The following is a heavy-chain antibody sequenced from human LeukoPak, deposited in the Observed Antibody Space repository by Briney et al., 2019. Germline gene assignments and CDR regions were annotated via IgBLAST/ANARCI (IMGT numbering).Heavy chain of an antibody. D-gene: IGHD3-10*01. CDR2: IRYDGSNK. J-gene: IGHJ3*02. CDR1: GFTFSSYG. V-gene: IGHV3-30*02. CDR3: AKESSLSAGTPWDAFDI. Sequence: GGSLRLSCAAFGFTFSSYGMHWVRQAPGKGLEWVAFIRYDGSNKYYADSVKGRFTISRDNSKNTLYLQMNSLRAEDTAVYYCAKESSLSAGTPWDAFDIWGQGTMVTVSS.